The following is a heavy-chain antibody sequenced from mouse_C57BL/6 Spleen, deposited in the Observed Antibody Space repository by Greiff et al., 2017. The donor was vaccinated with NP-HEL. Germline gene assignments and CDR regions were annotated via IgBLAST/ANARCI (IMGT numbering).Heavy chain of an antibody. V-gene: IGHV1-82*01. CDR3: ATYHWYVDV. Sequence: VQLQQSGPELVKPGASVKISCKASGYAFSSSWMNWVKQRPGQGLEWIGRIYPGDGDTNYNGKFKGKATLTADKSSSTAYMQLSSLTSEDSAVYFCATYHWYVDVWGTGTTGTGSS. CDR1: GYAFSSSW. CDR2: IYPGDGDT. J-gene: IGHJ1*03. D-gene: IGHD2-10*01.